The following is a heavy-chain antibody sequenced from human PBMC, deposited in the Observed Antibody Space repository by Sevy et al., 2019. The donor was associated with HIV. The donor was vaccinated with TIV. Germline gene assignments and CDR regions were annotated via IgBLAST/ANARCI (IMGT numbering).Heavy chain of an antibody. Sequence: ASVKVSCKASGYTFTSYDINWVRQATGQGLEWMGWMNSNSGNTGYAQKFQGRVTMTRNTSISTAYMELSSLRSEDTAVYYCARYYYDSSGYYNYNGMDVRGQGTTVTVSS. CDR1: GYTFTSYD. V-gene: IGHV1-8*01. J-gene: IGHJ6*02. D-gene: IGHD3-22*01. CDR2: MNSNSGNT. CDR3: ARYYYDSSGYYNYNGMDV.